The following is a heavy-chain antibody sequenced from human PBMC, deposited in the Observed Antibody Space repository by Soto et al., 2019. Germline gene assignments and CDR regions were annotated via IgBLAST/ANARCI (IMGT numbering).Heavy chain of an antibody. CDR3: AKGWETGYSGYDWDY. Sequence: VQLVESGGGVVQPGRSLRLSCAASGFTFSSYGMHWVRQAPGKGLEWVAVISYDGSNKYYADSVKGRFTISRDNSKNTLYLQMNSLRAEDTAVYYCAKGWETGYSGYDWDYWGQGTLVTVSS. CDR1: GFTFSSYG. J-gene: IGHJ4*02. V-gene: IGHV3-30*18. D-gene: IGHD5-12*01. CDR2: ISYDGSNK.